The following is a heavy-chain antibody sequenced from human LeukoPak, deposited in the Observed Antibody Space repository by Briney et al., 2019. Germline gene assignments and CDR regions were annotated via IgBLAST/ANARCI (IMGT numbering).Heavy chain of an antibody. V-gene: IGHV3-23*01. CDR1: GFTFSSYA. D-gene: IGHD3-22*01. Sequence: GGSLRLSCAASGFTFSSYAMSWVRQAPGKGLEWVSAISGSGGSTYYADSVKGRFTISRDNSKNTLYLQMNSLRAEDTAVYYCAKRQYYYDSSGYYFKMMPNYYFDYWGQGTLVTVSS. CDR3: AKRQYYYDSSGYYFKMMPNYYFDY. CDR2: ISGSGGST. J-gene: IGHJ4*02.